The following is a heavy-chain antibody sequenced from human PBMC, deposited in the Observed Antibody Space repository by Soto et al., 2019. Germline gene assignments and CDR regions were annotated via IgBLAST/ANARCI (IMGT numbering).Heavy chain of an antibody. J-gene: IGHJ5*02. D-gene: IGHD3-22*01. CDR1: GGSISSGDYY. CDR2: IYYSGST. V-gene: IGHV4-30-4*01. CDR3: ARGGRITMIASDNWFNP. Sequence: PSETLSLTCTVSGGSISSGDYYWSWIRQPPGKGLEWIGYIYYSGSTYYNPSLKSRVTISVDTSKNQFSLKLSSVTAADTAVYYCARGGRITMIASDNWFNPWGQGTLVTVSS.